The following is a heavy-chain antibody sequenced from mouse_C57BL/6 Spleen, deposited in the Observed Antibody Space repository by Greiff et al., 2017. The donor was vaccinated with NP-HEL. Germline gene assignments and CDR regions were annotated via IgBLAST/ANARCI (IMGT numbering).Heavy chain of an antibody. D-gene: IGHD1-2*01. Sequence: VQLQESGAELVRPGASVKLSCKASGYTFTDYYINWVKQRPGQGLEWIARIYPGSGNTYYNEKFKGKATLTAEKSSSTAYMQLSSLTSEDSAVYFCARDHYYGVDYWGQGTTLTVSS. J-gene: IGHJ2*01. CDR2: IYPGSGNT. V-gene: IGHV1-76*01. CDR3: ARDHYYGVDY. CDR1: GYTFTDYY.